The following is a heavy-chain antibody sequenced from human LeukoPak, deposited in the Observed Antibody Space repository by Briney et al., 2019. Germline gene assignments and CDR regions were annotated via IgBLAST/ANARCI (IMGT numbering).Heavy chain of an antibody. V-gene: IGHV5-51*01. CDR2: IYPGDSDT. CDR1: GYSFTSYW. CDR3: ARPTNYYDSSGYYYDSAFDI. Sequence: GESLKISCKGSGYSFTSYWIGWVRQMPGKGLEWMGIIYPGDSDTRYSPSFQGQVTLSADKSISTAYLQWSSLKASDTAMYYCARPTNYYDSSGYYYDSAFDIWGQGTMVTVSS. D-gene: IGHD3-22*01. J-gene: IGHJ3*02.